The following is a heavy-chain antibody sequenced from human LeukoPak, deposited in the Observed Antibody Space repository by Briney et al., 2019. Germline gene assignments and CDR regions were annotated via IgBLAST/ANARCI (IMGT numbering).Heavy chain of an antibody. J-gene: IGHJ3*02. V-gene: IGHV3-48*01. CDR3: AKQYGDYLPDAFDI. CDR1: GFTFSTYS. Sequence: PGGSLRLSCAASGFTFSTYSMTWVRQTPGKGLEYVSYISSGSHTIYYADSVKGRFTISRDNSKNTLYLQMNSLRAEDTAVYYCAKQYGDYLPDAFDIWGQGTMVTVSS. D-gene: IGHD4-17*01. CDR2: ISSGSHTI.